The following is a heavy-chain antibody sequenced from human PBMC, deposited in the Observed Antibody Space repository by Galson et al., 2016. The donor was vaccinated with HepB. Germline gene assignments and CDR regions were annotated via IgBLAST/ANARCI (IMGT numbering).Heavy chain of an antibody. CDR3: ARGQGVAAAGNAKPYYYYGMDV. CDR1: GDSVSSNSAA. Sequence: CAISGDSVSSNSAAWNWIRQSPSRGLEWLGRTYYRSKWYNDYAVTVKSRITINPGTSKNQFSLQLNSVIPEDTAVYYCARGQGVAAAGNAKPYYYYGMDVWGQGTTVTVSS. CDR2: TYYRSKWYN. J-gene: IGHJ6*02. V-gene: IGHV6-1*01. D-gene: IGHD6-13*01.